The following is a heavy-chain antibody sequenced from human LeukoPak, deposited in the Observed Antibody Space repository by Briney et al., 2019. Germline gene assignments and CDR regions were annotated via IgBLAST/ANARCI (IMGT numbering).Heavy chain of an antibody. CDR2: INHSGST. J-gene: IGHJ4*02. D-gene: IGHD2-15*01. V-gene: IGHV4-34*01. Sequence: SETLSLTCAVYGGSFSGYYWSWIRQPPGKALEWIGEINHSGSTNYNPSLKSRVTISVDTSKNQFSLKLSSVTAADTAVYYCARGHSSGCSGGSCYPPGDYWGQGTLVTVSS. CDR1: GGSFSGYY. CDR3: ARGHSSGCSGGSCYPPGDY.